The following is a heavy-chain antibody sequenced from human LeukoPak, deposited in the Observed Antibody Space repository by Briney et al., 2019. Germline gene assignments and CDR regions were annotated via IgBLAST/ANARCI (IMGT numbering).Heavy chain of an antibody. J-gene: IGHJ4*02. CDR1: GFTFSSYG. CDR3: AKDWHSVMATIDD. D-gene: IGHD5-24*01. Sequence: GGSLRLSCAASGFTFSSYGMTWVRQAPGKGLEWVSTISGSGGSAYYADSVKGRFTISRDNSKNTLYLQMGSLRSEDTALYYCAKDWHSVMATIDDWGQGTLVTVSS. V-gene: IGHV3-23*01. CDR2: ISGSGGSA.